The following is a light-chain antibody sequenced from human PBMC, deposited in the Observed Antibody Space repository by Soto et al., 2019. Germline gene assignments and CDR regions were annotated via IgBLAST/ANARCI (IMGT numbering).Light chain of an antibody. V-gene: IGLV2-18*02. CDR2: EVS. CDR1: SSDVGSSNR. J-gene: IGLJ2*01. Sequence: QSALTQPPSVSGSPGQSVTISCTGTSSDVGSSNRVSWYQQPPGTAPKLMIYEVSNRPSGVPYRFSGSKSGNTASLTISGLQSEDEADYYCSSYTSSSTYVVFGGGTQLTVL. CDR3: SSYTSSSTYVV.